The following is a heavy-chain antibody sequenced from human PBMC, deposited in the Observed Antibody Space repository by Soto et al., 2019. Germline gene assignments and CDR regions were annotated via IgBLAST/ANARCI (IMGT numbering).Heavy chain of an antibody. CDR2: ISYDGGNK. CDR1: GFTFSSYA. CDR3: XXXXXXXXXXXXXXXDY. J-gene: IGHJ4*02. Sequence: QVQLVASGGGVVQPGRSLRLSCAASGFTFSSYAMHWVRQAPGKGLEWVAVISYDGGNKYYADYVKGRFTISRDNSKXXXXXXXXXXXXXXXXXXXXXXXXXXXXXXXXXXXDYWGQGTLVTVSS. V-gene: IGHV3-30-3*01.